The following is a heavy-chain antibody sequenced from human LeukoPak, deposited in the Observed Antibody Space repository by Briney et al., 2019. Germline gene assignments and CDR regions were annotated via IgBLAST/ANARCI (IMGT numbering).Heavy chain of an antibody. V-gene: IGHV3-33*01. CDR3: ARDLEQLDSFDY. J-gene: IGHJ4*02. CDR1: GFTFSTYG. CDR2: VWDDGSK. Sequence: PRGSLRLSCAASGFTFSTYGMHWVRQAPGKGLERVAVVWDDGSKYYADSVKGRFTISRDNSKNTLYLQMNSLRAEDTAVYYCARDLEQLDSFDYWGQGTLVTVSS. D-gene: IGHD6-13*01.